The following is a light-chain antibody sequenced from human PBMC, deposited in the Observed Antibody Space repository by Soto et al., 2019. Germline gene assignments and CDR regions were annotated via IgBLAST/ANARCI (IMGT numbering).Light chain of an antibody. J-gene: IGLJ1*01. V-gene: IGLV2-14*01. CDR3: SSYTSSSTSHRV. CDR2: EVS. CDR1: SSDVGGYNY. Sequence: QSVLTQPASVSGSPGQSITISCTGTSSDVGGYNYVSWYQQHPGKAPKLMIYEVSNRPSGVSNRFSGSKSGNTASLTISGLQAEDEADYYCSSYTSSSTSHRVFGTGTKVTVL.